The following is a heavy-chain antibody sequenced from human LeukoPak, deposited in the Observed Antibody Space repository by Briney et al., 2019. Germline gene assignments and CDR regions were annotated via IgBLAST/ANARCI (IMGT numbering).Heavy chain of an antibody. CDR1: GFTFSSYA. V-gene: IGHV3-23*01. D-gene: IGHD3-3*01. CDR2: ISGSGGST. CDR3: AKDYRDLEWVLYDKVRGLDY. J-gene: IGHJ4*02. Sequence: GGSLGLSCAASGFTFSSYAMSWVRQAPGKGLEWVSAISGSGGSTYYADSVKGRFTISRDNSKNTLYLQMNSLRAEDTAVYYCAKDYRDLEWVLYDKVRGLDYWGQGTLVTVSS.